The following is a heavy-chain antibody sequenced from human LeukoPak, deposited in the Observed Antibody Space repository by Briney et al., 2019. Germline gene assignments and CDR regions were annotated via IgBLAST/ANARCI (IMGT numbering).Heavy chain of an antibody. D-gene: IGHD3-10*01. CDR1: GGSISSGGYS. V-gene: IGHV4-30-2*01. CDR2: IYHSGST. CDR3: ARGRGSGSYQSDY. Sequence: SETLSLTCAVSGGSISSGGYSWSWIRQPPGKGLEWIGYIYHSGSTYYNPSLKSRVTISVDRSKNQFSLKLSSVTAADTAVYYCARGRGSGSYQSDYWGQGTLVTVSS. J-gene: IGHJ4*02.